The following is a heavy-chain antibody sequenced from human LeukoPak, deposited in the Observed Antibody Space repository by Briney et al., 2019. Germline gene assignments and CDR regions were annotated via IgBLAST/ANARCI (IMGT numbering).Heavy chain of an antibody. V-gene: IGHV1-8*03. Sequence: ASVRVSCKASGYTFTSYDINWVRQATGQGLEWMGWMNPNSGNTGYAQKFQGRVTITRNTSIGTAYMELSSLRSEDTAVYYCARGLVGLRKKVVPAATQHNWFDPWGQGTLVTVSS. J-gene: IGHJ5*02. D-gene: IGHD2-2*01. CDR1: GYTFTSYD. CDR2: MNPNSGNT. CDR3: ARGLVGLRKKVVPAATQHNWFDP.